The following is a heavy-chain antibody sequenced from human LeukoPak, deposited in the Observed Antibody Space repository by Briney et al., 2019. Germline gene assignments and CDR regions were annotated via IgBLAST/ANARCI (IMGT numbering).Heavy chain of an antibody. CDR2: IYYSGST. J-gene: IGHJ4*02. Sequence: SETLSLTCTVSGGSISSSSYYWGWIRQPPGKGLEWIGSIYYSGSTYYNPSLKSRVTISVDTSKNQFSLKLSSVTAADTAVYYCARGTDCGGECYNYWGQGTLVTVSS. D-gene: IGHD2-21*01. V-gene: IGHV4-39*07. CDR1: GGSISSSSYY. CDR3: ARGTDCGGECYNY.